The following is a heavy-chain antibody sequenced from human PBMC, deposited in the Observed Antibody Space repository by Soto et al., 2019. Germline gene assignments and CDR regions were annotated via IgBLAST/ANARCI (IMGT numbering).Heavy chain of an antibody. Sequence: QVPLQQSGPGLVKPSQTLSLTCAISGDSVSSNIASWNWIRQSPSRGLEWLGRTYYRSKWNNEYVVSVKSRMTINPDTSKDQFSLQLNSVTHEDTAVYYCARGAHYYNGMDVWGQGTTVTVSS. V-gene: IGHV6-1*01. J-gene: IGHJ6*02. CDR1: GDSVSSNIAS. CDR2: TYYRSKWNN. CDR3: ARGAHYYNGMDV. D-gene: IGHD3-10*01.